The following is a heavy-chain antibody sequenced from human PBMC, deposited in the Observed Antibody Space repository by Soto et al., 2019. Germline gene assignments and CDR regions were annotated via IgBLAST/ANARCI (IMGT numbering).Heavy chain of an antibody. V-gene: IGHV4-61*01. CDR3: ARSPPYGPADY. CDR1: GGSVSSGSYY. CDR2: IYYSGST. J-gene: IGHJ4*02. D-gene: IGHD3-10*01. Sequence: SETLSLTCTVSGGSVSSGSYYWSWIRQPPGKGLEWIGYIYYSGSTNYNPSLKSRVTISVDTSKNQFSLKLSSVTAADTAVYYCARSPPYGPADYWGQGTLVTVSS.